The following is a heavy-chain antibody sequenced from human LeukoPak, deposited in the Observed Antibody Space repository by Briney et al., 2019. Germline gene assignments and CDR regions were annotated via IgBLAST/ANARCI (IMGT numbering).Heavy chain of an antibody. CDR1: GGSIGSYY. V-gene: IGHV4-59*01. D-gene: IGHD3-9*01. J-gene: IGHJ4*02. Sequence: SETLSLTCTVSGGSIGSYYWSWIRQPPGKGLEWIGYIYYSGSTKYNPSLTSRVTISVDTSKNQFSLKLTSVTAADTAVYYCARYNILTASDYWGQGILVTVSS. CDR3: ARYNILTASDY. CDR2: IYYSGST.